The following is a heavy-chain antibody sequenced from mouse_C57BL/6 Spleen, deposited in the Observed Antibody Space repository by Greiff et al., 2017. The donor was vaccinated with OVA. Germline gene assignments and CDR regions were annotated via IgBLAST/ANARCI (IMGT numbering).Heavy chain of an antibody. CDR3: ARSGRIYYYGSNFDY. CDR2: INPNNGGT. V-gene: IGHV1-26*01. D-gene: IGHD1-1*01. CDR1: GYTFTDYY. J-gene: IGHJ2*01. Sequence: EVQLQQSGPELVKPGASVKISCKASGYTFTDYYMNWVKQSHGKSLEWIGDINPNNGGTSYNQKFKGKATLTVDKSSSTAYMELRSLTSEDSAVYYCARSGRIYYYGSNFDYWGQGTTLTVSS.